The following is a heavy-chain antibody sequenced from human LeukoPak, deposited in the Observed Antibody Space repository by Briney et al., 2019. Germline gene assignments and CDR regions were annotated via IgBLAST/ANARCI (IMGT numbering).Heavy chain of an antibody. V-gene: IGHV4-31*03. CDR3: ARDANSGSYYLHGAFDI. CDR2: IYYSGST. D-gene: IGHD1-26*01. J-gene: IGHJ3*02. Sequence: NPSETLSLTCTVSGGSIISSGYYWSWIRQHPGKGLEWIGYIYYSGSTYYNPSLKRRVTISVDTSKNQFSLKLSSVTAADTAVYYCARDANSGSYYLHGAFDIWRQGTMVTVSS. CDR1: GGSIISSGYY.